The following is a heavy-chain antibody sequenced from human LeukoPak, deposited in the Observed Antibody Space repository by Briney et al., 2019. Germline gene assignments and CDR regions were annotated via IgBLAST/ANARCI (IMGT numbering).Heavy chain of an antibody. V-gene: IGHV3-23*01. D-gene: IGHD2-15*01. J-gene: IGHJ5*02. CDR2: ISGSGGST. CDR3: AKAAGSGHNWFDP. CDR1: GFTFSSYA. Sequence: QTGGSLRLSCAASGFTFSSYAMSWVRQAPGKGLEWGSAISGSGGSTYYADSVKGRFTSSRDNSKNTLYLQMNNLRAEDTAVYYCAKAAGSGHNWFDPWGQGTLVTVSS.